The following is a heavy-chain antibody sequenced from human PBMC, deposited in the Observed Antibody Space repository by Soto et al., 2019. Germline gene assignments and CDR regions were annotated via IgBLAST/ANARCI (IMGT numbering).Heavy chain of an antibody. V-gene: IGHV2-26*04. CDR3: ASTYSTSWYWFDP. J-gene: IGHJ5*02. Sequence: QVTVKESGPVLVKPTETLTLTCTVSGFSLSNAGLGVSWIRQPPGKALEWLAHIFSNDEKSSSTSLKSRLTTSKDTSKSQVVLIMTNMDPVDTATYYCASTYSTSWYWFDPWGQGTLVTVSS. CDR2: IFSNDEK. D-gene: IGHD6-13*01. CDR1: GFSLSNAGLG.